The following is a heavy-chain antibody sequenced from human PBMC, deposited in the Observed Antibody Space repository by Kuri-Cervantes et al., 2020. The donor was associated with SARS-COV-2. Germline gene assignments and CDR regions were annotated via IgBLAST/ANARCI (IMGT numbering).Heavy chain of an antibody. Sequence: GESLKISCAASGFTFSSYAMHWVRQAPGKGLEWVAVISYDGSNKYYADSVKGRFTISRDNSKNTLYLQMNSLRAEDMAVNYCAREEWLLSSDYYYYYYGMDVWGQGTTVTVSS. D-gene: IGHD3-3*01. CDR2: ISYDGSNK. V-gene: IGHV3-30-3*01. J-gene: IGHJ6*02. CDR1: GFTFSSYA. CDR3: AREEWLLSSDYYYYYYGMDV.